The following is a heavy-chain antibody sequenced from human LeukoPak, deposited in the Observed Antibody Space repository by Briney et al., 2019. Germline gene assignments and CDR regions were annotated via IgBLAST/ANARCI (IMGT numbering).Heavy chain of an antibody. CDR2: ISGSTGNT. V-gene: IGHV1-18*01. CDR3: ARVGRDCSSINCYWDDWFDP. CDR1: GYSFTSYG. Sequence: LVASVKVSCKASGYSFTSYGITWVREAPGQGPEWMGWISGSTGNTHYAQNVQGRVTMTTDTSTSTAYMKLRSLRSDDTAVYYCARVGRDCSSINCYWDDWFDPWGQGTLVIVSS. J-gene: IGHJ5*02. D-gene: IGHD2-2*01.